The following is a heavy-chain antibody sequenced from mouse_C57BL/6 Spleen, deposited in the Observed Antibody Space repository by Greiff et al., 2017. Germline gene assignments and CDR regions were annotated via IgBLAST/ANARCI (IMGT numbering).Heavy chain of an antibody. CDR2: ISYDGSN. Sequence: DVQLQESGPGLVKPSQSLSLTCSVTGYSITSGYYWNWIRQFPGNKLEWMGYISYDGSNNYNPSLKNRISITRDTSKNQFFLKLNSVTTEDTATYYCARDRADYDGYFDVWGTGTTVTVSS. D-gene: IGHD2-4*01. CDR3: ARDRADYDGYFDV. J-gene: IGHJ1*03. V-gene: IGHV3-6*01. CDR1: GYSITSGYY.